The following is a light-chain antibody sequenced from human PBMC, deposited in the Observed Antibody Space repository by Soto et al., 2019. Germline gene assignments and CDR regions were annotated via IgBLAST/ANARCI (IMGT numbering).Light chain of an antibody. CDR3: SSYTSSDTWV. V-gene: IGLV2-14*01. CDR1: SSDVGGYNY. J-gene: IGLJ3*02. CDR2: AIS. Sequence: QSALTQPASVSGSPGQSITISCTGTSSDVGGYNYVSWYQHHPGKAPRLLTYAISNRPSGVSSRFSGSKSGNTASLTISGLLAEDEADYYCSSYTSSDTWVFGGGTKL.